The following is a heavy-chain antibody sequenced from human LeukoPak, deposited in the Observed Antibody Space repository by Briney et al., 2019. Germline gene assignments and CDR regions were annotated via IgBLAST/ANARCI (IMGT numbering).Heavy chain of an antibody. CDR1: GYTFTSYG. CDR2: ISAYNGNT. Sequence: ASVKVSCQASGYTFTSYGISWVRQAPGQGLGWMGWISAYNGNTNYAQKLQGRVTMTTDTSTSTAYMELRSLRSDDTAVYYCARDLNPYGIAVAGRSGPLNPFDYWGQGTLVTVSS. J-gene: IGHJ4*02. V-gene: IGHV1-18*01. CDR3: ARDLNPYGIAVAGRSGPLNPFDY. D-gene: IGHD6-19*01.